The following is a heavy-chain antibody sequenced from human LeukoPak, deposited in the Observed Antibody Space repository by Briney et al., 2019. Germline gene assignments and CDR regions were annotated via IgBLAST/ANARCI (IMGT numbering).Heavy chain of an antibody. CDR2: IYYTGRT. CDR1: GGSISTYY. Sequence: SETLSLTCTVSGGSISTYYWTWLRQPPGKGLEWIGYIYYTGRTSYNPSLKSRVTISEDTSKNQFSLRLSSVAAADTAVCYCVRGFSGYDMKATLFYWGQGALVTVSS. V-gene: IGHV4-59*01. D-gene: IGHD5-12*01. CDR3: VRGFSGYDMKATLFY. J-gene: IGHJ4*02.